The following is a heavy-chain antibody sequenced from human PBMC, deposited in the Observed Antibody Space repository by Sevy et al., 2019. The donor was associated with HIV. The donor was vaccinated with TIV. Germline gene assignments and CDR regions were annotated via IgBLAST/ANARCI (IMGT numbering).Heavy chain of an antibody. Sequence: GAVKVSCKASGYTFTNYDINWVGQATGQGLERMGWMNPNSRDTGYSHKFQGRVTMTRDISISTAYLELSGLKSDDTAVYICARGARYSSSWGFWGQGTLVTVSS. CDR3: ARGARYSSSWGF. V-gene: IGHV1-8*01. D-gene: IGHD6-13*01. CDR2: MNPNSRDT. CDR1: GYTFTNYD. J-gene: IGHJ4*02.